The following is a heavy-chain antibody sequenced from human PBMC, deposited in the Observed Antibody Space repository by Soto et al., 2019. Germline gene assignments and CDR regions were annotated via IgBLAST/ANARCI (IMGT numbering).Heavy chain of an antibody. CDR2: IYYSGST. CDR1: GGSISSGDYY. Sequence: SETLSLTCTVSGGSISSGDYYWSWIRQPPGKGLEWIGYIYYSGSTYYNPSLKSRVTISVDTSKNQFSLKLSSVTAADTAVYYCARVGRYFDWLLWLDPWGQGTLVTV. J-gene: IGHJ5*02. D-gene: IGHD3-9*01. CDR3: ARVGRYFDWLLWLDP. V-gene: IGHV4-30-4*01.